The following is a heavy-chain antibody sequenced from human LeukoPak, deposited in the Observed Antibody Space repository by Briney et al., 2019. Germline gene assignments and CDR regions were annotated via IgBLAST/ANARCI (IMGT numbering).Heavy chain of an antibody. CDR2: INPNSGGT. CDR3: ARDDHSSGWWKGFDY. CDR1: GYTFTGYY. V-gene: IGHV1-2*02. Sequence: ASVKVSCKASGYTFTGYYMHWVRQAPGQGLEWMGWINPNSGGTNYAQKFQGRVTMTRDTSISTAYMELSRLRSDDAAVYYCARDDHSSGWWKGFDYWGQGTLVTVS. J-gene: IGHJ4*02. D-gene: IGHD6-19*01.